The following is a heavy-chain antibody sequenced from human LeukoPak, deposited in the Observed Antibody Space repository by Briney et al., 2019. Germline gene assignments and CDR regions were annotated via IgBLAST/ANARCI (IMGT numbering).Heavy chain of an antibody. D-gene: IGHD5-24*01. CDR2: INSDGSST. CDR1: GFTFSRYW. Sequence: GGSLILSCAASGFTFSRYWMYWVRQAPGKGLVWVSRINSDGSSTSYADSVKGRFTISRDNSKNTLYLQMNSLRAEDTAVYYCAKAGGEMATIGGFDYWGQGTLVTVSS. V-gene: IGHV3-74*01. CDR3: AKAGGEMATIGGFDY. J-gene: IGHJ4*02.